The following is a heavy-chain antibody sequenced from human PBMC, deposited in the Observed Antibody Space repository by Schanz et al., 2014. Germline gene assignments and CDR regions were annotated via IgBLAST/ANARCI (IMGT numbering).Heavy chain of an antibody. CDR2: INPSGGST. CDR1: GYTFTTYY. V-gene: IGHV1-46*03. J-gene: IGHJ4*02. D-gene: IGHD6-13*01. CDR3: ARDGEAAAGCDY. Sequence: QVQLVQSAPEVKKPGASATVSCKASGYTFTTYYIHWVRQAPGQGLEWMGIINPSGGSTSYAQKFQGRVTMTRDTSTSTVYMELSSLRSEDTAVYYCARDGEAAAGCDYWGQGTLVTVSS.